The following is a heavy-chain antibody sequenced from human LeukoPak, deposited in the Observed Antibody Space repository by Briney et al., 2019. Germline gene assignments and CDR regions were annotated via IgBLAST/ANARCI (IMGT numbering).Heavy chain of an antibody. Sequence: GGSLRLSCAAPGFTLSSYWMHWVRQAPGEGLVWVSRINSDGSSTNYADSVRGRFTISRDNAKNTLYLQMNSLRAEDTAVYYCARRITIFRGGTTFGMDVWGQGTTVTVSS. CDR1: GFTLSSYW. CDR3: ARRITIFRGGTTFGMDV. D-gene: IGHD3-10*01. CDR2: INSDGSST. J-gene: IGHJ6*02. V-gene: IGHV3-74*01.